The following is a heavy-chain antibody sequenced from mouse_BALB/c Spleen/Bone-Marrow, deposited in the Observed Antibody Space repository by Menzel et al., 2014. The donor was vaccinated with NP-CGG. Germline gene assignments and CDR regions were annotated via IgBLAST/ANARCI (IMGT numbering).Heavy chain of an antibody. J-gene: IGHJ4*01. CDR1: GFNIXDTY. CDR3: ARWEYYAMDY. CDR2: IDPANGNT. Sequence: EVKLTESGAELVKPGASVKLSCTASGFNIXDTYMHWVKQRPEQGLEWIGRIDPANGNTKYDPKFQGKATITADTSSNTAYLQLSSLTSEDTAVYYCARWEYYAMDYWGQGTSVTVSS. V-gene: IGHV14-3*02. D-gene: IGHD4-1*01.